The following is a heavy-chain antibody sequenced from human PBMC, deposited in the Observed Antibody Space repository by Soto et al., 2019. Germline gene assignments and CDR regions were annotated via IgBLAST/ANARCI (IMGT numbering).Heavy chain of an antibody. J-gene: IGHJ3*02. D-gene: IGHD6-13*01. CDR3: ARSAAAGSGAFDI. V-gene: IGHV3-30*03. CDR2: ISYDGSNK. CDR1: GFTFSSYG. Sequence: QVQLVESGGGVVQPGRSLRLSCAASGFTFSSYGMHWVRQAPGKGLEWVAVISYDGSNKYYADSVKVRFTISRDNSKNTLYLQMNSMRAQDTAVYYCARSAAAGSGAFDIWGQGTMVTVSS.